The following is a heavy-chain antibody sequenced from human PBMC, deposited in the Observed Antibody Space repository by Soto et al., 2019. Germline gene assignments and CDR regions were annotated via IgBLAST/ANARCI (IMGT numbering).Heavy chain of an antibody. CDR3: AREGDWNYGGGHYYYYYYMDV. CDR2: IKQDGSEK. CDR1: GFTFSSYW. Sequence: GSLRLSCAASGFTFSSYWMSWVRQAPGKGLEWVANIKQDGSEKYYVDSVKGRFTISRDNAKNSLYLQMNSLRAEDTAVYYCAREGDWNYGGGHYYYYYYMDVWGKGTTVTVSS. V-gene: IGHV3-7*03. D-gene: IGHD1-7*01. J-gene: IGHJ6*03.